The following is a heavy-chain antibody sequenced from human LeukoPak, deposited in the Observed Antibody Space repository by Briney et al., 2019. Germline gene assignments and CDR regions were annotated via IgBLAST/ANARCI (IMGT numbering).Heavy chain of an antibody. D-gene: IGHD2-21*01. CDR1: GFTFSSYW. V-gene: IGHV3-7*01. CDR3: ARSSRYIFSDY. Sequence: GGSLRLSCPASGFTFSSYWMSWVRQAPGKGLEWVANINQDGSEKSYVDSVKGRFTISRANAKSSLYLQMNSLRAEDTAVYYCARSSRYIFSDYWGQGILVTVSS. J-gene: IGHJ4*02. CDR2: INQDGSEK.